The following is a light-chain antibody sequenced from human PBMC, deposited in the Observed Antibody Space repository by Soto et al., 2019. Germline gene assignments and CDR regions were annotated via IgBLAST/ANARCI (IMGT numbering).Light chain of an antibody. Sequence: EIVMTQSPATLSVSPGERATLSCRASQSVGINLAWYQQKPGQAPMLLIYGASTRATGFPARFSGSGSGTEFTLIISSLQSEDFAVYYCQHYENWPYTFGQGTKLEIK. CDR1: QSVGIN. CDR2: GAS. CDR3: QHYENWPYT. J-gene: IGKJ2*01. V-gene: IGKV3-15*01.